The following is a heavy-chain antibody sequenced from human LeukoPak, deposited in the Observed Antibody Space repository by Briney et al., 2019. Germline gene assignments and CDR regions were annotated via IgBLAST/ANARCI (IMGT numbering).Heavy chain of an antibody. D-gene: IGHD1-26*01. V-gene: IGHV3-73*01. CDR2: IRSKANNYAT. CDR1: GFTFSGST. Sequence: PGGSLRLSCAASGFTFSGSTMHWVRQASGKGLEWVGRIRSKANNYATAYATSVKGRFTLSRDDSKNTACLQMNSLKTEDTAVYYCIRGAASGSYYGFDVWGQGATVTVSS. J-gene: IGHJ6*02. CDR3: IRGAASGSYYGFDV.